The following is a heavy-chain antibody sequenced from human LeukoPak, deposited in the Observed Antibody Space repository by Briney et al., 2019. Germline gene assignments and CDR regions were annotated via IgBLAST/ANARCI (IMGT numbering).Heavy chain of an antibody. V-gene: IGHV3-23*01. D-gene: IGHD4-17*01. Sequence: GGSLRLSCAASGFTFRNYVVSWVRQTPGKGLEWVSSISGSGGSTYYADSVKGRFTISRDNSKSTLYLEMNSLRGEDTAVYYCAKRFGVMTTVSTFYDSWGQGTLVTVSS. J-gene: IGHJ4*02. CDR3: AKRFGVMTTVSTFYDS. CDR1: GFTFRNYV. CDR2: ISGSGGST.